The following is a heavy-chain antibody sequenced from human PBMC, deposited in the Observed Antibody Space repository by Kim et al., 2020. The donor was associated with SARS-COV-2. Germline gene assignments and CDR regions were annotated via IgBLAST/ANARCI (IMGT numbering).Heavy chain of an antibody. Sequence: SETLSLTCTVSGYSISSGYYWGWIRQPPGKGLGWIGSIYHSGSTYYNPSLKSRVTISVDTSKNQFSLKLSSVTAADTAVYYCAREFFLDYYDSRGYWGQGTLVTVSS. CDR3: AREFFLDYYDSRGY. V-gene: IGHV4-38-2*02. CDR1: GYSISSGYY. CDR2: IYHSGST. D-gene: IGHD3-22*01. J-gene: IGHJ4*02.